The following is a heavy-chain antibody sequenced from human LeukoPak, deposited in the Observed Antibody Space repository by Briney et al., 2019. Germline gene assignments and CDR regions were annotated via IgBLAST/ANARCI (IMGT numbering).Heavy chain of an antibody. CDR1: GFTFSSYW. D-gene: IGHD4-17*01. J-gene: IGHJ4*02. CDR3: ARGTFYGDYVWTPADY. Sequence: AGGSLRLSCAASGFTFSSYWMSWVRQAPGKGLEWVANIKQDGSEKYYVDSVKGRFTISRDNAKNSLYLQMNSLRAEDTAVYYCARGTFYGDYVWTPADYWGQGTLVTVSS. CDR2: IKQDGSEK. V-gene: IGHV3-7*04.